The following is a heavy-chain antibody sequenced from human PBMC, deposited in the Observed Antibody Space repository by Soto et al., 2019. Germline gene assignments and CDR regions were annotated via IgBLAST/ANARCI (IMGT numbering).Heavy chain of an antibody. J-gene: IGHJ4*02. CDR2: ISASNGNT. V-gene: IGHV1-18*01. CDR3: ARVNGFRCRVYDAAPVD. CDR1: GSTFINFG. Sequence: QVQLVQSGPEVKKPGASVRVSCKASGSTFINFGFSWVRQAPGQGLAWLGWISASNGNTYYAQKFQGRITLTTHTPTITAYMNGRTVTADDTAGYFCARVNGFRCRVYDAAPVDWGQRTLVTASS. D-gene: IGHD5-12*01.